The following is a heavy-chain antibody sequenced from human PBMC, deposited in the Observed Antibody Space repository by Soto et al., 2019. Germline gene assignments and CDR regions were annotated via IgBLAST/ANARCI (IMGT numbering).Heavy chain of an antibody. CDR3: ANPGCRSTSCYAGDYYYYMDV. CDR2: ISGSGGST. D-gene: IGHD2-2*01. J-gene: IGHJ6*03. CDR1: GFTVCRFA. V-gene: IGHV3-23*01. Sequence: PGGSLRISCSASGFTVCRFAMSWVRQDPGKGLEWVSAISGSGGSTYYADSVKGRFTISRDNSKNTLYLQMNSLRAEDTAVYYCANPGCRSTSCYAGDYYYYMDVWGKGTTVTVSS.